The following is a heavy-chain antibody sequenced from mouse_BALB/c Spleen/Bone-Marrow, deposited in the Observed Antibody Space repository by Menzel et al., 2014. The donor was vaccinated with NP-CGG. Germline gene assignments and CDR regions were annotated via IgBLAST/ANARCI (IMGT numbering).Heavy chain of an antibody. CDR1: GFSLTSYG. CDR3: ARDCGYYKDVGDY. Sequence: VKLQESGPGLVAPSQSLSITCTVSGFSLTSYGLHWVRQPPGKGLEWLGVIWAGGSTNYNSALMSRLNISKDNSKSQVFLKMNSLQTDDTAMYYCARDCGYYKDVGDYWGQGTTLTVSS. V-gene: IGHV2-9*02. J-gene: IGHJ2*01. D-gene: IGHD2-3*01. CDR2: IWAGGST.